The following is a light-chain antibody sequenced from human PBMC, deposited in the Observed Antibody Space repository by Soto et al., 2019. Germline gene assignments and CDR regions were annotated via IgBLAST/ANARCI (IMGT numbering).Light chain of an antibody. V-gene: IGKV3-20*01. Sequence: EIVLTQSPGTLSVSSGGSATLSCRASQSVTSNYVAWYQQKPGLPPRLLIFGASNRATGIPDRFSGGVSGTDFTLTISRLEPEDFALYICQQYGSSPYTFGLGTKLE. J-gene: IGKJ2*01. CDR3: QQYGSSPYT. CDR2: GAS. CDR1: QSVTSNY.